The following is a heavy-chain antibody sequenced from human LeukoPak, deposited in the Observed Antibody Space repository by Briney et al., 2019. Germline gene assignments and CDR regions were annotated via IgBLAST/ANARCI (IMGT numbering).Heavy chain of an antibody. CDR3: ARGRGEGRGISMVRGVRAPSYNWFDP. D-gene: IGHD3-10*01. J-gene: IGHJ5*02. CDR1: GGSISSYY. V-gene: IGHV4-59*12. Sequence: PSETLSLTCTVSGGSISSYYWSWIRQPPGKGLEWIGYIYYSGSTNYNPSLKSRVTISVDTSKNQFSLKLSSVTAADTAVYYCARGRGEGRGISMVRGVRAPSYNWFDPWGHGTLVTVSP. CDR2: IYYSGST.